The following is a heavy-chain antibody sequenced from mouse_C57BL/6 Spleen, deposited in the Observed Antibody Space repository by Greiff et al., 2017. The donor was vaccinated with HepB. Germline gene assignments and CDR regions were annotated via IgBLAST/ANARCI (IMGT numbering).Heavy chain of an antibody. D-gene: IGHD1-1*01. Sequence: QVQLKQSGPELVKPGASVKISCKASGYAFSSSWMNWVKQRPGKGLEWIGRIYPGDGDTNYNGKFKGKATLTADKSSSTAYIQLSSLTSEDSAVYFCARPVVNAMDYWGQGTSVTVSS. CDR1: GYAFSSSW. CDR2: IYPGDGDT. CDR3: ARPVVNAMDY. J-gene: IGHJ4*01. V-gene: IGHV1-82*01.